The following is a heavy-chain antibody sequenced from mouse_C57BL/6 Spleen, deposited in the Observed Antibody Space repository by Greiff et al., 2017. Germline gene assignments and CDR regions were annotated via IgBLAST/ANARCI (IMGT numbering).Heavy chain of an antibody. CDR2: INPSNGGT. Sequence: VQLQQPGTELVKPGASVKLSCKASGYTFTSYWMHWVKQRPGQGLEWIGNINPSNGGTNYNEKFKSKATLTVDKSSSTAYMQLSSLTSEDSAVYYCARTGKGHYYAMDYWGQGTSVTVSS. J-gene: IGHJ4*01. V-gene: IGHV1-53*01. CDR1: GYTFTSYW. D-gene: IGHD4-1*01. CDR3: ARTGKGHYYAMDY.